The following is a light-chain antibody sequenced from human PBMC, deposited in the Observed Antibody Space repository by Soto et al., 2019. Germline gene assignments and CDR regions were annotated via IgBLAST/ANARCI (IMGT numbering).Light chain of an antibody. CDR3: QQTYSTPYT. Sequence: DIQMTQSPSSLSASVGDRVTITCRASQSISSYLNRYQQKPGKATKLLIYAASSSQTGVPSRFSGSGSGTDFTLTISSLQPEEFATDYCQQTYSTPYTFGQGTKMEI. CDR1: QSISSY. J-gene: IGKJ2*01. CDR2: AAS. V-gene: IGKV1-39*01.